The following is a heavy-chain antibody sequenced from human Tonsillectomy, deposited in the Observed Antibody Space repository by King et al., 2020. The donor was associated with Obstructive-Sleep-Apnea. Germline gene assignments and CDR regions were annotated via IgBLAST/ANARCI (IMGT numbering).Heavy chain of an antibody. CDR3: TTENGNDGIAY. CDR2: IKSKTDGGTT. J-gene: IGHJ4*02. D-gene: IGHD1-1*01. V-gene: IGHV3-15*01. CDR1: GFTFTNAW. Sequence: VQLVQSGGGLVKPGGSLRLSCAASGFTFTNAWMSWVRQAPGKGLDWVGRIKSKTDGGTTDYAAPVKGRFTISRDDSKNTLYLQMNSLKTEDTALYYCTTENGNDGIAYGGQGTLVNVSS.